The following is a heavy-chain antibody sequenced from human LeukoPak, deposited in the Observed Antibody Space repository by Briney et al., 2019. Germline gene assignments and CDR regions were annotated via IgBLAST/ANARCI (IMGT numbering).Heavy chain of an antibody. V-gene: IGHV1-69*05. CDR2: IIPIFGTA. J-gene: IGHJ2*01. Sequence: SVKVSCKASGGTFSSYAISWVRQAPGQGLEWMGGIIPIFGTANYAQKFQGRVTITTDESTSTAYMELSSLRSEDTAVYYCARDRGIAAPWYFDLWGRGTLVTVSS. D-gene: IGHD6-13*01. CDR1: GGTFSSYA. CDR3: ARDRGIAAPWYFDL.